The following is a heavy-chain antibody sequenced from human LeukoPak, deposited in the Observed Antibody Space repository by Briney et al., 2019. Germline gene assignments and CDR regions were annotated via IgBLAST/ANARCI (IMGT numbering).Heavy chain of an antibody. CDR1: GYTFTGYY. V-gene: IGHV1-2*02. J-gene: IGHJ5*02. D-gene: IGHD2-2*01. CDR3: ARARGYCSSTSCYNWFDP. Sequence: GASVKVSCKASGYTFTGYYMHWVRQAPGQGLEWMGWINPNSGGTNYAQKFQGRVTMTRDTSISTAYMELSRLRSDDTAVYYCARARGYCSSTSCYNWFDPWGQGTLGTVSS. CDR2: INPNSGGT.